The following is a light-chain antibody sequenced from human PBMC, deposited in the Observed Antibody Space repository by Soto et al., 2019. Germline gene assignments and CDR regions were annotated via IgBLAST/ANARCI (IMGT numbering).Light chain of an antibody. CDR1: QSVTSSY. J-gene: IGKJ3*01. V-gene: IGKV3-20*01. CDR3: QPYGSSPPT. Sequence: PGESATLSFRASQSVTSSYLAWYQQKPGQAPRLLIYGAYSRAAGITDRFSGSGSGTDFTLTISRLEPEDFAVYYCQPYGSSPPTVDPGTKVEIK. CDR2: GAY.